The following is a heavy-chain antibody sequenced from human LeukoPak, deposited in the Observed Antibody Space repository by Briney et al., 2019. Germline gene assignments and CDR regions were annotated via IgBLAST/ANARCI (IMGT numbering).Heavy chain of an antibody. CDR2: ISPNSGGT. CDR3: ARGGRDPGDYIWGIGIDY. D-gene: IGHD4-17*01. Sequence: ASVKVSCKTSGFTFTGYFIHWVRQAPGQGLEWMGWISPNSGGTNSAQKFQGRITMTRDTSISTAYMELSRLQSDDTAVYYCARGGRDPGDYIWGIGIDYWGQGTLVTVSS. CDR1: GFTFTGYF. V-gene: IGHV1-2*02. J-gene: IGHJ4*02.